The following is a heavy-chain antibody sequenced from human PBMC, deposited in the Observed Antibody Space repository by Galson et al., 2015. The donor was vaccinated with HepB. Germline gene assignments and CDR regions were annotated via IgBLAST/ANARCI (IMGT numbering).Heavy chain of an antibody. Sequence: SLRLSCAASGFTVSSNYMSWVRQAPGKGLEWVSVIYSGSSTYYADSVKGRFTISRDNSKNTLYLQMNSLRAEDTAVYYCASLGYSSSWYRYGMDVWGQGTTVTVPS. CDR2: IYSGSST. CDR3: ASLGYSSSWYRYGMDV. V-gene: IGHV3-66*02. D-gene: IGHD6-13*01. CDR1: GFTVSSNY. J-gene: IGHJ6*02.